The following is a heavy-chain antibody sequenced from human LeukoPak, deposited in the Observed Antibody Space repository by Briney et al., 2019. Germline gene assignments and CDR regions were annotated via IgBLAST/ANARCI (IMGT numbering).Heavy chain of an antibody. CDR1: GGSFSGYY. Sequence: SETLSLTCAVYGGSFSGYYWSWIRQPPGKGLEWIGEINHSGSTNYNPSLKSRVTISVDTSKNQFSLKLSSVTAADTAVCYCARAPTTVTTKGLGYYYYYGMDVWGQGTLVTVSS. CDR2: INHSGST. J-gene: IGHJ6*02. D-gene: IGHD4-17*01. V-gene: IGHV4-34*01. CDR3: ARAPTTVTTKGLGYYYYYGMDV.